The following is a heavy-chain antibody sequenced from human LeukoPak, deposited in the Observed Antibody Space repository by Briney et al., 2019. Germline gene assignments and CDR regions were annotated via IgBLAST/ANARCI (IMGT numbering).Heavy chain of an antibody. CDR2: INPNSGGT. D-gene: IGHD5-18*01. CDR3: ARGVNTAMVPYYYYMDV. V-gene: IGHV1-2*02. CDR1: EYTFTGHY. Sequence: GASVKVSCKASEYTFTGHYMHWVRQAPRQGLEWMGWINPNSGGTNYAQNFRGRVTMTRDTSISTAYMELSSLGSDDTAVYYCARGVNTAMVPYYYYMDVWGKGTTVTVSS. J-gene: IGHJ6*03.